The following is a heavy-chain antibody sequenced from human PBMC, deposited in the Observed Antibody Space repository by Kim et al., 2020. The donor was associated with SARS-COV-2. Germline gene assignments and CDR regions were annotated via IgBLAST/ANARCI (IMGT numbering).Heavy chain of an antibody. J-gene: IGHJ4*02. CDR2: ISAYNGNT. CDR1: GYTFTSYG. D-gene: IGHD1-26*01. CDR3: ARDLYRYSGSYRRGAPIDY. V-gene: IGHV1-18*04. Sequence: ASVKVSCKASGYTFTSYGISWVRQAPGQGLEWMGWISAYNGNTNYAQKLQGRVTMTTDTSTSTAYMELRSLRSDDTAVYYCARDLYRYSGSYRRGAPIDYWGQGTLVTVSS.